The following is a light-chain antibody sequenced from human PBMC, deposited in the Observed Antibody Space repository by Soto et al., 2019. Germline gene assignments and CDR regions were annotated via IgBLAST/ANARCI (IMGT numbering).Light chain of an antibody. J-gene: IGLJ1*01. Sequence: QSALAQPASVSGSPGQSITISCSGTSSDVGAYNLVSWYQQFPGKAPKLMIFEVSQRPSGVSSRFSGSKSGSTASLTISGLQAGDEADYYCCSFAGGRNVFGTGTKVTVL. V-gene: IGLV2-23*02. CDR1: SSDVGAYNL. CDR3: CSFAGGRNV. CDR2: EVS.